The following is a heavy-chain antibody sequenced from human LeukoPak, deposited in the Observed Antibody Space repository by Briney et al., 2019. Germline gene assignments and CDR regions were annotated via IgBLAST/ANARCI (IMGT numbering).Heavy chain of an antibody. J-gene: IGHJ1*01. CDR3: ARGFPDKVWGNSRPTAGYFQH. CDR2: TNQSGSA. D-gene: IGHD3-16*02. V-gene: IGHV4-34*01. Sequence: PSETLSLTCAVYAGSFSGYYWSWIRQPPGDGLGWIEETNQSGSANYNPSLERRVTMSVDTSKNQVFLKLSSVTAADTAVYYCARGFPDKVWGNSRPTAGYFQHWGQGTLVSVSS. CDR1: AGSFSGYY.